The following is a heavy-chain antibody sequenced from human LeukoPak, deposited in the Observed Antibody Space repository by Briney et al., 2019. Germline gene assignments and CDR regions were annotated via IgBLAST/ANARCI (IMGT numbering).Heavy chain of an antibody. CDR1: GYTFTGYY. CDR2: INPNSGGT. J-gene: IGHJ4*02. Sequence: ASVKVSCKASGYTFTGYYMHWVRQAPGQGLEWMGRINPNSGGTNYAQKFQGRVTMTRDTSISTAYMELSRLRSDDTAVYYCALFGATVVWFQPNDYWGQGTLVTVSS. V-gene: IGHV1-2*06. CDR3: ALFGATVVWFQPNDY. D-gene: IGHD3-3*01.